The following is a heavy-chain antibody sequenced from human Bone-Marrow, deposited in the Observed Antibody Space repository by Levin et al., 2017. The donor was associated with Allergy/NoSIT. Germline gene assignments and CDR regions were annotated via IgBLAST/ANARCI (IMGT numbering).Heavy chain of an antibody. D-gene: IGHD3-10*01. V-gene: IGHV1-8*01. CDR2: INPKLGTT. J-gene: IGHJ6*02. CDR1: GYSFANYE. Sequence: GESLKISCKASGYSFANYEINWVRQVPGQGPEWLGWINPKLGTTGYAQNLQVRVSMTRNISINTAYLELSNLRFEDAARYYCARAGGSGPLGHYYGMDVWGQGTTVVVSS. CDR3: ARAGGSGPLGHYYGMDV.